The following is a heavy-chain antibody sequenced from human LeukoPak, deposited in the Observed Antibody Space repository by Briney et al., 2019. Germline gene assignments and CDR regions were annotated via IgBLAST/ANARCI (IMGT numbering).Heavy chain of an antibody. V-gene: IGHV4-61*02. CDR3: ARAGPTYDTYYDILTGYTYFDY. D-gene: IGHD3-9*01. J-gene: IGHJ4*02. Sequence: PSETLSLTCTVSGGSISSGSYYWSWIRQPAGKGLEWIGRIYTSGSTNYNPSLKSRVTISVDTSKNQFSLKLSSVTAADTAVYYCARAGPTYDTYYDILTGYTYFDYWGQGTLVTVSS. CDR2: IYTSGST. CDR1: GGSISSGSYY.